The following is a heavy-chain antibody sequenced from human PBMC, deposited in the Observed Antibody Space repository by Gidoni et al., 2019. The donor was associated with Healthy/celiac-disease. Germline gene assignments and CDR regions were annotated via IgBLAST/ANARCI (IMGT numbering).Heavy chain of an antibody. CDR1: GGSFSGYF. J-gene: IGHJ6*02. Sequence: QVQLQQWGAGLLKPSETLSLTCAVYGGSFSGYFWSWIRQPPGKGLEWIGEINHSGSTNYNPSLKSRVTISVDTSKNQFSLKLSSVTAADTAVYYCARVSWRGDGMDVWGQGTTVTVSS. D-gene: IGHD3-3*01. V-gene: IGHV4-34*01. CDR3: ARVSWRGDGMDV. CDR2: INHSGST.